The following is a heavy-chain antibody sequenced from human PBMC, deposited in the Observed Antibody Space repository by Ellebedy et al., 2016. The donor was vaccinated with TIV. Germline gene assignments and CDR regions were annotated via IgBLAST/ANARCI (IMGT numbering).Heavy chain of an antibody. CDR2: IKQDGSEK. J-gene: IGHJ4*02. CDR3: ARARYSNTPFDY. Sequence: GESLKISCAASGFTFSPYWMSWVRQAPGKGLEWVANIKQDGSEKYHVDSVKGRSTISRDNAKNSLYLQMNSLRAEDTAVYYCARARYSNTPFDYWGQGTLVTVSS. V-gene: IGHV3-7*02. CDR1: GFTFSPYW. D-gene: IGHD6-13*01.